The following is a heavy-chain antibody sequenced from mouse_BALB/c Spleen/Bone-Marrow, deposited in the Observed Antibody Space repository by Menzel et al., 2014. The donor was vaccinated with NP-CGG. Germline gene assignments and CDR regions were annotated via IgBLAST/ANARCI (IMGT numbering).Heavy chain of an antibody. CDR1: GYTFSSYW. CDR3: ARFYYGNPTGYFDY. D-gene: IGHD2-1*01. J-gene: IGHJ2*01. Sequence: VKLMESGAELMKPGASMKISCKATGYTFSSYWMEWVKQRPGHGLEWIGEILPGSGSTNYNEQFKGKATFTADASSSTAYMELSSLTSEDSAVYYCARFYYGNPTGYFDYWGQGPPLTVSS. V-gene: IGHV1-9*01. CDR2: ILPGSGST.